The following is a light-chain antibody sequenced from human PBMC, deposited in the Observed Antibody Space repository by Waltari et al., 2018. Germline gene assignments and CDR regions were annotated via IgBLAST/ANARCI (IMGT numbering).Light chain of an antibody. V-gene: IGLV1-47*01. J-gene: IGLJ3*02. CDR2: RNN. CDR3: AAFDDSLNGWV. Sequence: QSMLTQPSSPSGAPGQRVTISCSGSSPNIGGNYVYWYQRLPGTAPKLLIYRNNPRPSGVPDRFSGSKSGTSASLAISGLRSEDEADYYCAAFDDSLNGWVFGGGTKLTVL. CDR1: SPNIGGNY.